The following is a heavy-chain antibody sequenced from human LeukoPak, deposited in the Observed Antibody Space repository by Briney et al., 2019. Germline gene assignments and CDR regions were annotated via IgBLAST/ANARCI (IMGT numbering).Heavy chain of an antibody. D-gene: IGHD2-21*02. Sequence: PSETLSLTCTVSGGSISSSSYYWGWIRQPPGKGLEWIGSIFYSGSTYNNPSLKSRVTISVDTSKNQFSLKLSSVTAADTAKYYCARLHPQHLVVVTSSRGHAFDIWLRGTMVTVSS. CDR1: GGSISSSSYY. J-gene: IGHJ3*02. CDR2: IFYSGST. CDR3: ARLHPQHLVVVTSSRGHAFDI. V-gene: IGHV4-39*01.